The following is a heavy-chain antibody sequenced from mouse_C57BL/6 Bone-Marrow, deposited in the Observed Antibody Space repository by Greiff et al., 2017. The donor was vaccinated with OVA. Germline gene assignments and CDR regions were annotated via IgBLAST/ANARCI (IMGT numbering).Heavy chain of an antibody. CDR2: INPYNGGT. J-gene: IGHJ1*03. CDR3: ARCPITTVYWYFDV. V-gene: IGHV1-19*01. Sequence: EVQLQQSGPVLVKPGASVKMSCTASGYTFTDYYMNWVKQSHGKSLEWIGVINPYNGGTRYNQKFKGKATLTVDKSSSTAYMELNSLTSEDSAVYYCARCPITTVYWYFDVWGTGTTVTVSS. CDR1: GYTFTDYY. D-gene: IGHD1-1*01.